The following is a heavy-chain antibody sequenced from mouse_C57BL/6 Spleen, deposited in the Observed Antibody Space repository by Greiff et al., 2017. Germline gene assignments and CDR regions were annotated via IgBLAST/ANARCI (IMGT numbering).Heavy chain of an antibody. Sequence: VQLQQSVAELVRPGASVKLSCTASGFNIKNTYMPWVKQRPEQGLEWIGRIDPANGNPKYAPKFQGKATITADTSSNTAYLQLSSLTSEDTAIYYCARLYYGSFYYFDYWGQGTTLTVSS. CDR1: GFNIKNTY. J-gene: IGHJ2*01. CDR3: ARLYYGSFYYFDY. D-gene: IGHD1-1*01. CDR2: IDPANGNP. V-gene: IGHV14-3*01.